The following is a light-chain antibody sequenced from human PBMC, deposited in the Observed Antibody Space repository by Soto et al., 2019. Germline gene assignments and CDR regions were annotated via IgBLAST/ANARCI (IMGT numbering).Light chain of an antibody. CDR1: QSVSIY. CDR2: DAS. J-gene: IGKJ4*02. V-gene: IGKV3-11*01. Sequence: EIVLTQSPATLSLSPGERATLSCRAIQSVSIYLAWYQHKPSQAPRLLIYDASNRATVIPARFSGSGSGTDFTLTISSLEPEDFVVYYCQQRNNWPLTFGGATKMQIK. CDR3: QQRNNWPLT.